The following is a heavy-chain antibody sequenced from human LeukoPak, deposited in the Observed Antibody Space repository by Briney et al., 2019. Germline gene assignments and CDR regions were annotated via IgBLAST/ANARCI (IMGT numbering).Heavy chain of an antibody. Sequence: ASVTVSCKASGGTFSSYATSWVRQAPGQGLEWMGGIIPLFGTANYAQKFQGRVTITADESASTAYMELSSLRSEDTAVYYCARKTYYYDSSGYGYYFDYWGQGTLVTVSS. V-gene: IGHV1-69*13. CDR1: GGTFSSYA. D-gene: IGHD3-22*01. CDR3: ARKTYYYDSSGYGYYFDY. J-gene: IGHJ4*02. CDR2: IIPLFGTA.